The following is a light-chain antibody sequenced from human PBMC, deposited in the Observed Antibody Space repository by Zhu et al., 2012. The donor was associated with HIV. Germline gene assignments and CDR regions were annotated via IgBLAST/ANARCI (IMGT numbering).Light chain of an antibody. V-gene: IGKV3-20*01. CDR3: QQYGSSPHT. CDR2: GAS. Sequence: EIVLTQSPGTLSLSPGVRATLSCRASQSISSSFLAWYQQKPGQTPRLLIYGASSRATGIPDRFSGSGSGTDFTLTISRLEPEDFAVHYCQQYGSSPHTFGGGTKVEIK. J-gene: IGKJ4*01. CDR1: QSISSSF.